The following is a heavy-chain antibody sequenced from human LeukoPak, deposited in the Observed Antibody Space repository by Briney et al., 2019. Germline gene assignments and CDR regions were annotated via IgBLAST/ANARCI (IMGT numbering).Heavy chain of an antibody. J-gene: IGHJ6*03. CDR2: IYTSGST. CDR1: GGSISSGSYY. CDR3: ARDRLYSNYQRGPYYYYYMDV. Sequence: PSETLSLTCTVSGGSISSGSYYWSWIRQPAGKGLGWIGRIYTSGSTNYNPSLKSRVTISVDTSKNQFSLKLSSVTAADTAVYYCARDRLYSNYQRGPYYYYYMDVWGKGTTVTVSS. V-gene: IGHV4-61*02. D-gene: IGHD4-11*01.